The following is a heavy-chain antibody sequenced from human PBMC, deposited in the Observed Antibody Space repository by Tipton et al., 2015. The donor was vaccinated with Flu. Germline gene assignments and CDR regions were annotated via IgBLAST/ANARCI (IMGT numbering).Heavy chain of an antibody. Sequence: SLRLSCEASGFTFSVYWMHWVRQAPGKGLLWVSRINSEGSDTMYADSVKGRFTISRDNAKNTLFLQMNSLTVDDTAIYYCARDVGQMSPWGQGILVTVSS. J-gene: IGHJ5*02. V-gene: IGHV3-74*03. D-gene: IGHD3-16*01. CDR1: GFTFSVYW. CDR3: ARDVGQMSP. CDR2: INSEGSDT.